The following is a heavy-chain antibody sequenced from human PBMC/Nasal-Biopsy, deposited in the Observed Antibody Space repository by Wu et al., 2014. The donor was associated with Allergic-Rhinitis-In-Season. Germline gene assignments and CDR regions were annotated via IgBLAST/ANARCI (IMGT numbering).Heavy chain of an antibody. V-gene: IGHV3-30*04. J-gene: IGHJ1*01. D-gene: IGHD6-19*01. CDR1: GFTFSSYA. Sequence: LRLSCAASGFTFSSYAMHWVRQAPGKGLEWVAVISYDGSNKYYADSVKGRFTISRDNSKNTLYLQMNSLRAEDTAVYYCARRRGQWLVAEYFQHWGQGTLVTVSS. CDR3: ARRRGQWLVAEYFQH. CDR2: ISYDGSNK.